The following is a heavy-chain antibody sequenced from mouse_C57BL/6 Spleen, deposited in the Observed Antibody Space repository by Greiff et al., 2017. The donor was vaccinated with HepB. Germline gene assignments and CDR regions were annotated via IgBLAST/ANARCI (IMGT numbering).Heavy chain of an antibody. D-gene: IGHD2-2*01. Sequence: VQLKQSGPGLVKPSQSLSLTCSVTGYSITSGYYWNWIRQFPGNKLEWMGYISYDGSNNYNPSLKNRISITRDTSKNQFFLKLNSVTTEDTATYYCARAGYPYWYFDVWGTGTTVTVSS. CDR2: ISYDGSN. V-gene: IGHV3-6*01. CDR1: GYSITSGYY. J-gene: IGHJ1*03. CDR3: ARAGYPYWYFDV.